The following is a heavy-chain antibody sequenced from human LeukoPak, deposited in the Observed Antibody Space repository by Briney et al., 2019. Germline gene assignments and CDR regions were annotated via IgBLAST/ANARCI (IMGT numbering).Heavy chain of an antibody. CDR3: AKSAGYSPYYFDY. Sequence: PGGSLRLSCAPSGFTFIIYGMGWVRQPPGRGLGWVSRISGGGGGTYYADAGKGRFTISRDNSKSTMYLQMNSLRAGDTAVYYCAKSAGYSPYYFDYWGQGTLVTVSS. J-gene: IGHJ4*02. CDR2: ISGGGGGT. V-gene: IGHV3-23*01. CDR1: GFTFIIYG. D-gene: IGHD5-18*01.